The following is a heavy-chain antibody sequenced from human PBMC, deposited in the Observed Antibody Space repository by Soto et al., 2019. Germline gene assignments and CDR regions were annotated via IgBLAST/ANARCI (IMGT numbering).Heavy chain of an antibody. Sequence: PVGSLRLSCAASGFTFSSYAMSWVRQAPGKGLEWVSTISGSGGNTHYADSVKGRFTISRDNSENTLFLQMNSLRAEDTAVFYCAKTLRPYCSGGSCYLDYWGQGTLVTVSS. CDR2: ISGSGGNT. CDR3: AKTLRPYCSGGSCYLDY. D-gene: IGHD2-15*01. CDR1: GFTFSSYA. J-gene: IGHJ4*02. V-gene: IGHV3-23*01.